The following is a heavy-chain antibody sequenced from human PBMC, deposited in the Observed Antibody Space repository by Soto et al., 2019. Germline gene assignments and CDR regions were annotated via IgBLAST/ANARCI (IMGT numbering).Heavy chain of an antibody. Sequence: SVKVSCKASGFTFTSSAVQWVRQARGQRLEWIGWIVVGSGNTNYAQKFQERVTITRDMSTSTAYMELSRLRSDDTAVYYCARASIVPYYYGMDVWGQGTTVTVS. CDR3: ARASIVPYYYGMDV. J-gene: IGHJ6*02. CDR1: GFTFTSSA. CDR2: IVVGSGNT. V-gene: IGHV1-58*01. D-gene: IGHD1-26*01.